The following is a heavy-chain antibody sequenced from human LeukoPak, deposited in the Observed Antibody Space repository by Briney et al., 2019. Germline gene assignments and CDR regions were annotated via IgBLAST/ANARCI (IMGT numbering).Heavy chain of an antibody. J-gene: IGHJ4*02. Sequence: PSETLSLTCSVSGASISRYYWSWIRQPPGKGLEWIAYIYYSGSTDYNPSLKSRVTISVDTSKNQFSLKLSSVTAADTAVYYCAGVPYTSGWYYFDYWGQGTLVTVSS. V-gene: IGHV4-59*01. D-gene: IGHD6-19*01. CDR1: GASISRYY. CDR2: IYYSGST. CDR3: AGVPYTSGWYYFDY.